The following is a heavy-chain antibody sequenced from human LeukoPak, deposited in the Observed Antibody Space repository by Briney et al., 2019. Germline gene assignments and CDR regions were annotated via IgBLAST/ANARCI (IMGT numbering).Heavy chain of an antibody. J-gene: IGHJ4*02. Sequence: ASVKVSCKASGYTFTRYYTHWVRQAPGQGPEWMGMINPSGGSTTYAQRFQGRVTMTRDMSTSTVFMELSSLRSEDTAVYYCARGGEGPRLAGSFWGQGTLVTVSS. D-gene: IGHD3-16*01. CDR3: ARGGEGPRLAGSF. V-gene: IGHV1-46*01. CDR1: GYTFTRYY. CDR2: INPSGGST.